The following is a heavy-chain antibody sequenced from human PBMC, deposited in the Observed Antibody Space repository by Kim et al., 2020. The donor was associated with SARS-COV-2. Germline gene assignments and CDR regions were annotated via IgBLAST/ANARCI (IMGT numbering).Heavy chain of an antibody. D-gene: IGHD2-2*02. CDR2: INHSGST. CDR1: GGSFSGYY. Sequence: SETLSLTCAVYGGSFSGYYWSWIRQPPGKGLEWIGEINHSGSTNYNPSLKSRVTISVDTSKNQFSLKLSSVTAADTAVYYCARDRYCSSTSCYTFYYYGMDVWGQGTTVTVSS. J-gene: IGHJ6*02. CDR3: ARDRYCSSTSCYTFYYYGMDV. V-gene: IGHV4-34*01.